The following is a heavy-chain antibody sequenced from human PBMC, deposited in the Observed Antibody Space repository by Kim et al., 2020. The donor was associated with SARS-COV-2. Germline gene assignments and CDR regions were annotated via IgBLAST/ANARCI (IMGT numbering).Heavy chain of an antibody. Sequence: GGSLRLSCAASGFSFSNNWMYWVRQAPGKGLVWVSRIDSDGSITNYADSVKGRFIISRDNGKNTLYLQMKSLRAEDTAVYYCAKVGYDWSIDYWGQGTLVTVS. CDR3: AKVGYDWSIDY. CDR1: GFSFSNNW. V-gene: IGHV3-74*01. D-gene: IGHD3-9*01. CDR2: IDSDGSIT. J-gene: IGHJ4*02.